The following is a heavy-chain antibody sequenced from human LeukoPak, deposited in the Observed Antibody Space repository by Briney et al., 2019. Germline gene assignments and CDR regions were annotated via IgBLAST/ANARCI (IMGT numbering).Heavy chain of an antibody. V-gene: IGHV1-2*02. CDR2: INPNSGGT. D-gene: IGHD3-16*01. CDR1: GYTFTGYY. Sequence: ASVKVSCKASGYTFTGYYMHWVRQAPGQGLEWMGWINPNSGGTNYAQKFQGRVTMTRDTSISTAYMELSRLRSDDTAVYYCARGFKGDYVWGSWPADAFDIWGQGTMVTVSS. J-gene: IGHJ3*02. CDR3: ARGFKGDYVWGSWPADAFDI.